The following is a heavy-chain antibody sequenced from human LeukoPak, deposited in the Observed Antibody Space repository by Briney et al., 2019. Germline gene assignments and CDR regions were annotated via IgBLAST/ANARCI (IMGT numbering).Heavy chain of an antibody. V-gene: IGHV3-48*03. CDR3: AELGITMIGGV. CDR1: GFTFSSYE. D-gene: IGHD3-10*02. CDR2: ISSSGSTK. Sequence: GGSLRLSCAASGFTFSSYEMNWVRQAPGKGLEWVSYISSSGSTKFYADSVRGRFTISRDNAKNSLYLQMNSLRAEDTAVYYCAELGITMIGGVWGKGTTVTISS. J-gene: IGHJ6*04.